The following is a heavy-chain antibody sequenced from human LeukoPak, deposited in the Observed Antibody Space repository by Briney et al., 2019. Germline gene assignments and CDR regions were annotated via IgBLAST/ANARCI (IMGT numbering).Heavy chain of an antibody. CDR1: GGSFSGYY. D-gene: IGHD4-11*01. CDR3: ARRMTTATAGYYYYMDV. CDR2: INHSGSC. Sequence: SETLSLTCAVYGGSFSGYYWSWIRQPPGKGLEWIGEINHSGSCNYNPSLKNRVTISVDASKNQFSLKLSAVTATDTAEYYCARRMTTATAGYYYYMDVWGKGTTVTVSS. V-gene: IGHV4-34*01. J-gene: IGHJ6*03.